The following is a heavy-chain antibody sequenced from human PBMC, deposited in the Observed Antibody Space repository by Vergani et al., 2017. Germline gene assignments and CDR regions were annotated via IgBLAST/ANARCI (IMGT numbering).Heavy chain of an antibody. CDR1: GFTFSSYG. Sequence: QVQLVESGGGVVQPGRSPRLSCAASGFTFSSYGMHWVRQAPGKGLEWVAVISYDGSNKYYADSVKGRFTISRDNSKNTLYLQMNSLRAEDTAVYYCAKDRLFDYWGQGTLVTVSS. V-gene: IGHV3-30*18. CDR2: ISYDGSNK. J-gene: IGHJ4*02. CDR3: AKDRLFDY.